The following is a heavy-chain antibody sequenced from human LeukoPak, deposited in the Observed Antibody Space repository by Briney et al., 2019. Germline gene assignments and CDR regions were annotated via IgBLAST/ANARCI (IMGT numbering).Heavy chain of an antibody. CDR2: IYYSGST. V-gene: IGHV4-39*07. J-gene: IGHJ4*02. Sequence: SETLSLTCTVSGGSISSSSYYWGWIRQPPGKGLEWIGSIYYSGSTYYNPSLKSRVTISVDTSKNQFSLKLSSVTAADTAVYYCARTPGGGSYYDYWGQGTLVTVSS. CDR1: GGSISSSSYY. CDR3: ARTPGGGSYYDY. D-gene: IGHD1-26*01.